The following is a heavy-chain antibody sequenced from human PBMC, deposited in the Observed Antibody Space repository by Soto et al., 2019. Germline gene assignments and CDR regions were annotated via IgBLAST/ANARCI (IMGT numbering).Heavy chain of an antibody. CDR3: RLLSGGNNWNYFDY. V-gene: IGHV3-11*01. Sequence: GGSLRLSCAASGFTFSDYYMSWIRQAPGKGLEWVSYISSCGSTIYYADSVKGRFTISRDNAKNSLYLQMNSLRAEDTVVYYCRLLSGGNNWNYFDYWGQGTLVTVSS. CDR2: ISSCGSTI. D-gene: IGHD1-20*01. J-gene: IGHJ4*02. CDR1: GFTFSDYY.